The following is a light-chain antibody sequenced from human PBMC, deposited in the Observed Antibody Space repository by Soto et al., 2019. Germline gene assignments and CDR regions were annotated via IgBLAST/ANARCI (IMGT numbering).Light chain of an antibody. J-gene: IGKJ1*01. Sequence: EIVLTQSPGILSLSLGERATLSCRASQSVSSSYLAWYQQKPGQAPRLLIYGASNRVTGIPDRFSASGSGTGFTLTINTLEPEDFAVYYCHQDGSSWTFDQGTKMDIK. CDR1: QSVSSSY. V-gene: IGKV3-20*01. CDR3: HQDGSSWT. CDR2: GAS.